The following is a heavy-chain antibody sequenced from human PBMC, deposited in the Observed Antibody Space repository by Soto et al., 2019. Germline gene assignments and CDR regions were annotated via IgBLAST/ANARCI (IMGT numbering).Heavy chain of an antibody. Sequence: QITLKESGPTLVKPTQPLTLTCTFSGFSLSTRDVGVGWIRQPPGKALEWLTLIYWDDYKHYSPSLETRLAINKYTSTNQGVLTMTNMDPVDTATYDCAQKGRGYFDYWCQGTLVTVSS. J-gene: IGHJ4*02. CDR1: GFSLSTRDVG. V-gene: IGHV2-5*02. CDR2: IYWDDYK. CDR3: AQKGRGYFDY. D-gene: IGHD3-10*01.